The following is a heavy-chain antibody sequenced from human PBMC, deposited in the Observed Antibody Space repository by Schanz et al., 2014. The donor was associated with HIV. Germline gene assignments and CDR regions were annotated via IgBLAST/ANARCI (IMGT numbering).Heavy chain of an antibody. Sequence: QVHLVESGGGVVQPGRSLRLSCAASGLTFNSFGIHWVRQAPGKGLEWVAAIWYDGSNKFYADSVKGRFTISRDNSKNTLYLQMNNLRAEDTAVYGCARQGLRFSFWLDYWGQGTPVTVS. V-gene: IGHV3-33*08. D-gene: IGHD4-17*01. CDR1: GLTFNSFG. CDR3: ARQGLRFSFWLDY. CDR2: IWYDGSNK. J-gene: IGHJ4*02.